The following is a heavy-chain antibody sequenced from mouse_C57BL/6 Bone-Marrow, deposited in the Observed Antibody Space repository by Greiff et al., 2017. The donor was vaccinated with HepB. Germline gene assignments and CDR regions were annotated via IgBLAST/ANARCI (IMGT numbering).Heavy chain of an antibody. J-gene: IGHJ3*01. CDR1: GYSFTGYY. V-gene: IGHV1-42*01. CDR3: AREIYDYDEAY. CDR2: INPSTGGT. Sequence: VQLQQSGPELVKPGASVKISCKASGYSFTGYYMNWVKQSPEKSLEWIGEINPSTGGTTYNQKFKAKATLTVDKSSSTAYMQLKSLTSEDSAVYYCAREIYDYDEAYWGQGTLVTVSA. D-gene: IGHD2-4*01.